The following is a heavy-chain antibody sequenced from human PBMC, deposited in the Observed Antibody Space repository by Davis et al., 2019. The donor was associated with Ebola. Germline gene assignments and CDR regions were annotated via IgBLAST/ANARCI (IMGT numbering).Heavy chain of an antibody. V-gene: IGHV6-1*01. Sequence: SQILLLTCAISGDSVSRISAAWNWIRQSPSRGLEWLGRTYYRSKWYIDYAVSVKSRMTINPDTSKNQFSLQVKSVTPEDTAVYYCARDDVSGNVYNSRFDYWGQGMLVTVSS. CDR1: GDSVSRISAA. CDR2: TYYRSKWYI. D-gene: IGHD5-24*01. J-gene: IGHJ4*02. CDR3: ARDDVSGNVYNSRFDY.